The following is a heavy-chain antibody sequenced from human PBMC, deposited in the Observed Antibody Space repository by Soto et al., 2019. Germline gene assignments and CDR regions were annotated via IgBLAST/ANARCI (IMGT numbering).Heavy chain of an antibody. V-gene: IGHV4-39*01. Sequence: SETLSLTCTVSGGSISSSSYYWGWIRQPPGKGLEWIGSIYYSGSTYYNPSLKSRVTISVDTSKNQFSLKLSSVTAADTAVYYCARREDLAFDILGQGTMVTVSS. CDR1: GGSISSSSYY. CDR2: IYYSGST. J-gene: IGHJ3*02. CDR3: ARREDLAFDI.